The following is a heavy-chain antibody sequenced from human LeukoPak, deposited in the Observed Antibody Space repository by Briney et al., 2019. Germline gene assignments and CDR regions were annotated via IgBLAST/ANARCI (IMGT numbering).Heavy chain of an antibody. D-gene: IGHD6-6*01. CDR1: GGSISSYY. Sequence: TSETLSLTCTVSGGSISSYYWSWIRQPAGKGLEWIGRIYTSGSTNYNPSLKSRVTMSVDTSKNQFSLKLSSVTAADTAVYYCARGLYSSSSFRNWFDPRGQGTLVTVSS. CDR3: ARGLYSSSSFRNWFDP. CDR2: IYTSGST. V-gene: IGHV4-4*07. J-gene: IGHJ5*02.